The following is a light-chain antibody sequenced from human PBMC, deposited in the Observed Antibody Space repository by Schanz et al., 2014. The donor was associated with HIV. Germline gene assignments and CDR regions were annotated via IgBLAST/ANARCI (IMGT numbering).Light chain of an antibody. CDR1: SSDVGGYNY. V-gene: IGLV2-14*03. CDR3: SSYTSSSTLDV. CDR2: DVN. J-gene: IGLJ1*01. Sequence: QSALTQPASVAGSPGQPITISCTGTSSDVGGYNYVSWYQQHPGEAPKLLIYDVNNRPSGVSNRFSGSKSGNTASLTISGLQAEDEADYYCSSYTSSSTLDVFGTGTKLTVL.